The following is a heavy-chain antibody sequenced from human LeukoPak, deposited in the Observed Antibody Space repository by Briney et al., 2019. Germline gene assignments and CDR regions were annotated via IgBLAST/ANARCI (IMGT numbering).Heavy chain of an antibody. CDR1: EFTFNRYW. Sequence: GGSLRLSCAASEFTFNRYWMSWVRQAPGKGLEWVANIKHDGSEAHYVDSVKGRFTISRDNSKNTLYLQMNSLRAEDTAVYYCAKDHYDILTGYYGGSVSWGQGTLVTVSS. V-gene: IGHV3-7*01. CDR2: IKHDGSEA. J-gene: IGHJ5*02. D-gene: IGHD3-9*01. CDR3: AKDHYDILTGYYGGSVS.